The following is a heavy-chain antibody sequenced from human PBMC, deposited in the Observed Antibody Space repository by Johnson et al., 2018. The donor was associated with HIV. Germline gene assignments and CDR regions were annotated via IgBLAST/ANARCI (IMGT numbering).Heavy chain of an antibody. CDR2: IYSGGTT. V-gene: IGHV3-66*01. J-gene: IGHJ3*02. CDR3: AREALPRGLQSSFGGAFDI. D-gene: IGHD3-16*01. CDR1: GFTVSRNY. Sequence: VQLVESGGGLVQPGGSLRLSCAASGFTVSRNYISWVRQAPGKGLEWVSVIYSGGTTYYADSVKGRFTISRDTSENTVHLQMNDLRAEATAVYYCAREALPRGLQSSFGGAFDIWGQGTMVTVSS.